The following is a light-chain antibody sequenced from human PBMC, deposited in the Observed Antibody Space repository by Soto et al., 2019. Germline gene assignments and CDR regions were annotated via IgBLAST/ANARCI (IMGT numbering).Light chain of an antibody. CDR1: QSVSSY. V-gene: IGKV3-11*01. Sequence: DIVLTQSPATLSLSPGERATLSCRASQSVSSYLAWYQQKPGQAPRLLIYDASNRATGIPARFSGSGSGTDFTLTISSLEPEDFAVYYCQQRSNWPRTVGQGTKVDIK. CDR2: DAS. CDR3: QQRSNWPRT. J-gene: IGKJ1*01.